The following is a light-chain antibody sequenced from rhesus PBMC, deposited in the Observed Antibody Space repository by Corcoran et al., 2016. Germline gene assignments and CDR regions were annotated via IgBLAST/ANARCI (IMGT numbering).Light chain of an antibody. Sequence: DIQMTQSPSSLSASVGDRVTISCRASENVNNYLNWYQQKPVKAPKLLIYKASTLQSGVPSRFSGSGSGTDYTFTISSLQPEDVATYYCQHGYGTPFSFGPGTKLDIK. J-gene: IGKJ3*01. CDR3: QHGYGTPFS. CDR2: KAS. CDR1: ENVNNY. V-gene: IGKV1-74*01.